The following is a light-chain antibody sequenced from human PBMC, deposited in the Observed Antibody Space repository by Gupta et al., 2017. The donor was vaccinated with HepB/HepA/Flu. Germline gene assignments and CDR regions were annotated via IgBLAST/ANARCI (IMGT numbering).Light chain of an antibody. CDR1: QSILRY. J-gene: IGKJ3*01. CDR2: TAS. V-gene: IGKV1-39*01. Sequence: DIQMTQSPSSLSASVGDRVTITCRSSQSILRYLNWFQKKPGKAPNLLIYTASRWQSGVPSRFSGGGSGTDFTLNISRLQPEDFATYYCQHTDSFPKTFGHGTKVDVK. CDR3: QHTDSFPKT.